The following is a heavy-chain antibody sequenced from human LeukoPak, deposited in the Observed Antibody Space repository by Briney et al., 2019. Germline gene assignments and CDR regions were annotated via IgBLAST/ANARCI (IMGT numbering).Heavy chain of an antibody. D-gene: IGHD6-13*01. J-gene: IGHJ4*02. Sequence: GGSLRLSCAASGLTFNSDWMTWVRQAPGKGLEWVGNINRDGSEKNYVESVKGRFTISRDNAKSLLYLQMNGLRAEDTAVYYCATDRAVAGRSYFDYWGQGTLVTVA. CDR2: INRDGSEK. CDR3: ATDRAVAGRSYFDY. V-gene: IGHV3-7*01. CDR1: GLTFNSDW.